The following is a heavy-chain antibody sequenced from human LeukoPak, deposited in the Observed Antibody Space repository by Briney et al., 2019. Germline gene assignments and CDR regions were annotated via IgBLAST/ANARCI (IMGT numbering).Heavy chain of an antibody. CDR3: AKVGPLSGNFWYFDL. Sequence: GGSLRLSCAASGFTFSDYTVHWVRQAPGKGLEFVSAISHNGGRTYYADSVKGRFTISRDNSKNTLYLQLNSLRVEDTAVYYCAKVGPLSGNFWYFDLWGRGTLVTVSS. D-gene: IGHD3-10*01. V-gene: IGHV3-64*02. CDR1: GFTFSDYT. CDR2: ISHNGGRT. J-gene: IGHJ2*01.